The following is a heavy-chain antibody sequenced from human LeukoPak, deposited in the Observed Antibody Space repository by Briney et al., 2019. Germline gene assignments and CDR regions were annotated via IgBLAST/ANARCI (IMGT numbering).Heavy chain of an antibody. V-gene: IGHV3-33*01. J-gene: IGHJ6*02. D-gene: IGHD5-24*01. CDR3: ARDPRDYYGMDV. Sequence: GGSLRLSCAASGFTFSSYGMHWVRQAPGKGLEWVAVIWYDGSNKYYADSVKGRFTISRDNSKNTLYLQMNSLRAEDTAVYYCARDPRDYYGMDVWGQGTTVTVSS. CDR2: IWYDGSNK. CDR1: GFTFSSYG.